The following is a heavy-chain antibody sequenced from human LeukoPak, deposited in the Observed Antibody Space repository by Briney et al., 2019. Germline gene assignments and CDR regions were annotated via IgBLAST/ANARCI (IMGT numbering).Heavy chain of an antibody. CDR3: AKEGIAGDFDY. V-gene: IGHV3-23*01. D-gene: IGHD6-13*01. Sequence: GGSLRLSCAASGFTFSSYWMHWVRQAPGKGLEWVSAISGSGHSTYYADSVKGRFTISRDNSKNTLYLQMNSLRAEDTAVYYCAKEGIAGDFDYWGQGTLVTVSS. CDR1: GFTFSSYW. CDR2: ISGSGHST. J-gene: IGHJ4*02.